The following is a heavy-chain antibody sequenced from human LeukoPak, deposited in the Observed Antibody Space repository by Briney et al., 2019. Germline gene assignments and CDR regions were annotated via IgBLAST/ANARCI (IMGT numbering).Heavy chain of an antibody. CDR1: GFTFSTYW. D-gene: IGHD3-9*01. J-gene: IGHJ4*02. CDR2: IKADGGEK. CDR3: ARAYYDILTGYEGLFDY. V-gene: IGHV3-7*04. Sequence: GGSLRLSCAASGFTFSTYWMNWFRQTPGKGLEWVAKIKADGGEKYYVDSVKGRFTISRDNAKNSLYLQMNSLRAEDTAVYYCARAYYDILTGYEGLFDYWGQGTLVTVSS.